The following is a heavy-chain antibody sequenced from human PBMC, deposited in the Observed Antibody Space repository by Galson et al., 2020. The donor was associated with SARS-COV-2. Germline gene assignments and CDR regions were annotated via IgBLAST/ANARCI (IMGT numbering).Heavy chain of an antibody. D-gene: IGHD1-26*01. V-gene: IGHV4-31*03. Sequence: SETLSLTCTVSGGSVSSGTYYWSWIRQHPGKGLEWIGYIDHSGSTYYNPSLKSRVAISIDTSKNQFSLRLTSVTAADTAVYYCAKSIVGTSNFHYWGQGTLVTVSS. CDR2: IDHSGST. CDR1: GGSVSSGTYY. CDR3: AKSIVGTSNFHY. J-gene: IGHJ4*02.